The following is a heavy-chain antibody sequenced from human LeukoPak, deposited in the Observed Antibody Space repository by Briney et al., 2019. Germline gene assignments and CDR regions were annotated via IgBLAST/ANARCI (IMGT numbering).Heavy chain of an antibody. J-gene: IGHJ6*03. D-gene: IGHD3-10*01. V-gene: IGHV5-51*01. CDR1: GYSFTSYW. CDR2: IYPGDSET. CDR3: ARHGRGITRSDGFYYLDV. Sequence: GESLKISCKGSGYSFTSYWIGWVRQMPGKGLEWMGSIYPGDSETRYSPSFQGQVTISADKTINTANLQWSSLKGSDTAMYYCARHGRGITRSDGFYYLDVWGKGTTVTISS.